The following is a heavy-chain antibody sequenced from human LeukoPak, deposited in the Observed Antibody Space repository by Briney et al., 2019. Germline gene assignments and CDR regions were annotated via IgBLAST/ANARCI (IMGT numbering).Heavy chain of an antibody. CDR2: MNPNSGNT. V-gene: IGHV1-8*01. Sequence: ASVKVSCKASGYTFTSYDINWVRQATGQGLEWMGWMNPNSGNTGYAQKFQGRVTMTRNTSISTAYMELNSLRSEDTAVYYCARVPITFGGVIVNDYWGQGTLVTVSS. CDR3: ARVPITFGGVIVNDY. J-gene: IGHJ4*02. D-gene: IGHD3-16*02. CDR1: GYTFTSYD.